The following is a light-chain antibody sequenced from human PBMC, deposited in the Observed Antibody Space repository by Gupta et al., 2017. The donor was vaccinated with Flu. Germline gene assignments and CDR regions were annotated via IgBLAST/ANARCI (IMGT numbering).Light chain of an antibody. CDR1: QSVSSSY. CDR3: QLSET. CDR2: GAS. Sequence: EIVLTQSPGTLSLSPGERATLSCRASQSVSSSYLAWYQQKPGQAPRLLIYGASSRATGIPDRFSGSGSGTDFTLTISRLEPEDFAVCYWQLSETFGQETKVEIK. V-gene: IGKV3-20*01. J-gene: IGKJ1*01.